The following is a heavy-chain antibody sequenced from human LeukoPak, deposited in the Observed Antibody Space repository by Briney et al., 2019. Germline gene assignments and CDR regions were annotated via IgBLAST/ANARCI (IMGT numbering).Heavy chain of an antibody. CDR3: ARDGFVGAADY. J-gene: IGHJ4*02. CDR2: IKQDGSEK. Sequence: GGSLRLSCAASEFIFSGYWMKWVRQAPGKGLEWVANIKQDGSEKQHVDSVRGRFTISRDNAKNSLYLQMNSLRVEDTAVYYCARDGFVGAADYWGQGTLVTVSS. D-gene: IGHD6-13*01. V-gene: IGHV3-7*01. CDR1: EFIFSGYW.